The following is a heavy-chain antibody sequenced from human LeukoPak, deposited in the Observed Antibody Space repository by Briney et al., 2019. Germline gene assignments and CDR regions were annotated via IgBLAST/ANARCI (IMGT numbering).Heavy chain of an antibody. Sequence: PGGSLRLSCAASGFTFSSYAMLWVRQAPGKGLEWAAVISYDGSNKYYADSVKGRFTISRDNSKNTLYLQMNSLRAEDTAVYYCARDLVTTVITGWFDPWGQGTLVTVSS. CDR2: ISYDGSNK. J-gene: IGHJ5*02. V-gene: IGHV3-30-3*01. D-gene: IGHD4-17*01. CDR1: GFTFSSYA. CDR3: ARDLVTTVITGWFDP.